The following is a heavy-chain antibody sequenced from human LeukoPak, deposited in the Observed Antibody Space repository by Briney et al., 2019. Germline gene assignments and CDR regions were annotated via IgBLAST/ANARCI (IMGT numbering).Heavy chain of an antibody. CDR2: ISGSGGST. D-gene: IGHD2-2*01. CDR1: GFTFSSYA. J-gene: IGHJ3*02. CDR3: AKKGYCSSTSCYWPPHDAFDI. V-gene: IGHV3-23*01. Sequence: GRSLRLSCAASGFTFSSYAMHWVRQAPGKGLEWVSAISGSGGSTYYADSVKGRFTISRDNSKNTLYLQMNSLRAEDTAVYYCAKKGYCSSTSCYWPPHDAFDIWGQGTMVTVSS.